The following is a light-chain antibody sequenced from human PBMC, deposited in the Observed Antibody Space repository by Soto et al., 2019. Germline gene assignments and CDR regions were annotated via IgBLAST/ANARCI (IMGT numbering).Light chain of an antibody. CDR3: QQYNSYSWT. CDR2: KAS. Sequence: DIQMTQSPSTLSASVGDRVTITCRASQSISSWLGWYQQKPGKAPKLLIYKASSLESGVPSRFSGSGSGTELTLTISSLQPHDFATYYCQQYNSYSWTFGQGTKVEIK. CDR1: QSISSW. J-gene: IGKJ1*01. V-gene: IGKV1-5*03.